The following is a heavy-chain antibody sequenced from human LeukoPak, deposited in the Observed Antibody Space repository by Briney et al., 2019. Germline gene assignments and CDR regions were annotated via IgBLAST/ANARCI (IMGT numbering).Heavy chain of an antibody. CDR2: IYYSGDT. CDR1: RGSISGYS. D-gene: IGHD4/OR15-4a*01. CDR3: VRGPYGASISKWFDP. V-gene: IGHV4-59*01. Sequence: SETLSLTCTVSRGSISGYSWSWIRQSPGGGLEWIGYIYYSGDTAYNPSLRSRVTLSVDTSKNQFSLQLRSVTTADTAVYYCVRGPYGASISKWFDPWGQGTLVTVSS. J-gene: IGHJ5*02.